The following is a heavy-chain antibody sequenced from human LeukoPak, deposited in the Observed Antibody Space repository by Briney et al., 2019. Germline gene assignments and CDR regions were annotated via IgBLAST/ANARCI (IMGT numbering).Heavy chain of an antibody. CDR2: VSPDGNLA. CDR1: GFTLSSSW. D-gene: IGHD1-26*01. CDR3: AREVDRSFGY. V-gene: IGHV3-74*01. J-gene: IGHJ4*02. Sequence: GGSLRLSCAGSGFTLSSSWMHWVRQAPGKGPVWVAHVSPDGNLANYADSVKGRFIISRDNAKNTLFLQMNSLRAEDTAVYYCAREVDRSFGYWGQGNVVTVSS.